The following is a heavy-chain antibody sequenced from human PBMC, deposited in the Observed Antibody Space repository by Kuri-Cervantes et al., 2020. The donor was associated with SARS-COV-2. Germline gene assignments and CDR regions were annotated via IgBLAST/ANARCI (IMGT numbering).Heavy chain of an antibody. J-gene: IGHJ4*02. CDR2: ISTGGSYI. V-gene: IGHV3-21*06. CDR3: ATLFDSSGFMFDY. Sequence: GESLKISCAASGFTFSRYSMNWVRQAPGKGLKWVSTISTGGSYIYYADSVKGRFTISRDNSKNTLYLQMNSLRAEDTAIYYCATLFDSSGFMFDYWGQGTLVTVSS. D-gene: IGHD3-22*01. CDR1: GFTFSRYS.